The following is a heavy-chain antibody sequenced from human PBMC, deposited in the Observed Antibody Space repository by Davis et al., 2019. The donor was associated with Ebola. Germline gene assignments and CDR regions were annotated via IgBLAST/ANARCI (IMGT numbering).Heavy chain of an antibody. J-gene: IGHJ3*02. CDR1: GYTFTSYG. Sequence: AASVKVSCKASGYTFTSYGISWVRQAPGQGLEWMGWISAYNGNTNYAQKLQGRVTMTTDTSTSTAYMELRSLRAEDTAVYYCAKVRADDAFEIWGQGTMVTVSS. CDR2: ISAYNGNT. V-gene: IGHV1-18*01. CDR3: AKVRADDAFEI.